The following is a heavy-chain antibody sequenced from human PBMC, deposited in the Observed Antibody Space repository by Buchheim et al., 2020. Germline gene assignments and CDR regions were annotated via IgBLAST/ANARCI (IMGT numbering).Heavy chain of an antibody. CDR1: EFTFSIYA. CDR3: ARGSGYSGYDSGDY. Sequence: EVQLLESGGGLVQPGGSLRLSCAASEFTFSIYAMNWVRQAPGKGLEWVSVISGSGSTTYYADSVKGRFTISRDNSQNTLHLQMNSLRVEDTAVYYCARGSGYSGYDSGDYWGQGTL. D-gene: IGHD5-12*01. J-gene: IGHJ4*02. CDR2: ISGSGSTT. V-gene: IGHV3-23*01.